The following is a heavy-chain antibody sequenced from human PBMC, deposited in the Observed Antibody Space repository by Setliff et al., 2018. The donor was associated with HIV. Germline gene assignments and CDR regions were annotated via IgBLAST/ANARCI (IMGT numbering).Heavy chain of an antibody. Sequence: GASVKVSCKASGYTFTGYYMHWVRQAPGQGLEWMGWINPHSGDTNYAQKFQDRVTMTRDTSVNIAYMQLSRLRSDDTAVYYCARAPTLFGVEYYYYFGMDVWGQGTTVTRLL. V-gene: IGHV1-2*02. D-gene: IGHD3-3*01. J-gene: IGHJ6*02. CDR3: ARAPTLFGVEYYYYFGMDV. CDR1: GYTFTGYY. CDR2: INPHSGDT.